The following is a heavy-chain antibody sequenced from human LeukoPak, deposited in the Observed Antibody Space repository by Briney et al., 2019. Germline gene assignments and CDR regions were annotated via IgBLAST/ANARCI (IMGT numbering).Heavy chain of an antibody. Sequence: GSLRLSCAASGFTFSNYWMSWVRQAPGKGLEWVANIKQDGTEIYYVDSVKGRFTISRDSAKNSLYLQMNSLRGEDTAVYYCARGGPTPFYFDYWGQGTLVTVSS. D-gene: IGHD4-11*01. CDR2: IKQDGTEI. V-gene: IGHV3-7*01. CDR1: GFTFSNYW. J-gene: IGHJ4*02. CDR3: ARGGPTPFYFDY.